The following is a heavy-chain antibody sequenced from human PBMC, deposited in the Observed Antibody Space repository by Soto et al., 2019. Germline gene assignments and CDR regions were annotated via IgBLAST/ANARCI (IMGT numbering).Heavy chain of an antibody. D-gene: IGHD4-4*01. CDR3: AKQDYSNYEFDY. J-gene: IGHJ4*02. V-gene: IGHV4-59*08. CDR2: IYYSGST. CDR1: GGSISSYY. Sequence: ASETLSLTCTVSGGSISSYYWSWIRQPPGKGLEWIGYIYYSGSTNYNPSLKSRVTISVDTSKNQFSLKLSSVTAADTAVYYCAKQDYSNYEFDYWGQGTLVTVSS.